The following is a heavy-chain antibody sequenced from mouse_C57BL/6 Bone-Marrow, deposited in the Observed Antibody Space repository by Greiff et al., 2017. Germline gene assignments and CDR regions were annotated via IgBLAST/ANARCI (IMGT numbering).Heavy chain of an antibody. CDR2: IYPRRGNT. D-gene: IGHD2-1*01. V-gene: IGHV1-81*01. CDR3: ARTVCNQDRCFDV. Sequence: QVQLQQPGAELARPGASVKLSCKASGYTFTSYGISWVKQRTGQGLEWIGEIYPRRGNTYYNEKFKCKATLTADKSSSTADMELRSLTSDDSSGYFCARTVCNQDRCFDVWGTGTTVTVSS. CDR1: GYTFTSYG. J-gene: IGHJ1*03.